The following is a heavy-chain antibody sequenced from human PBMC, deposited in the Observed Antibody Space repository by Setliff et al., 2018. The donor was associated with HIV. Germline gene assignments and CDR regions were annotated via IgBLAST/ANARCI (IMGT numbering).Heavy chain of an antibody. J-gene: IGHJ4*02. V-gene: IGHV1-18*01. CDR2: ISAYNGNT. Sequence: ASVKVSCKASGYTFTSYGISWVRQAPGQGLEWMGWISAYNGNTNYAQKLQGRVTMTTDTSTSTAYMELRSLRSDDTAVYYCAREGPKGYCSGGSCYIYWGQGTLVTVSS. D-gene: IGHD2-15*01. CDR1: GYTFTSYG. CDR3: AREGPKGYCSGGSCYIY.